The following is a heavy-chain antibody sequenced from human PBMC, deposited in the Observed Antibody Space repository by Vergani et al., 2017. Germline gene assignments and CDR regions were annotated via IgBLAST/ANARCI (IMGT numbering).Heavy chain of an antibody. CDR2: IIPIFGIA. CDR1: GGTFSSYA. V-gene: IGHV1-69*17. Sequence: QVQLVQSGAEVKKPGSSVKVSCKASGGTFSSYAISWVRQAPGQGLEWMGGIIPIFGIANYAQKFQGRVTITADKSTSTAYMELSSLRSEDTAVYYCARVGAYCGGDCYSPLDYWGQGTLVTVSS. J-gene: IGHJ4*02. CDR3: ARVGAYCGGDCYSPLDY. D-gene: IGHD2-21*02.